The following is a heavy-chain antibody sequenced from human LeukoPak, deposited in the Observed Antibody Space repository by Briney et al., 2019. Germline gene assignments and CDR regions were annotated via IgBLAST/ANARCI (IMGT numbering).Heavy chain of an antibody. CDR2: IKQDGSYK. Sequence: WGSLTLSCAASGFTFSSYWMSWVRQAPGKGLEWVANIKQDGSYKCYLVSVKGRFTISRDNAKNSLYLQMNSLRAEDTAVYYCARDRQPGDYWGQGTMVTVSS. J-gene: IGHJ4*02. CDR3: ARDRQPGDY. CDR1: GFTFSSYW. V-gene: IGHV3-7*05. D-gene: IGHD3-10*01.